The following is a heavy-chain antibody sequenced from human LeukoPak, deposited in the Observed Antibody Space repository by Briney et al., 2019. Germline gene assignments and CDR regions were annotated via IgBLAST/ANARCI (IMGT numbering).Heavy chain of an antibody. CDR3: WGITMVRGVIIPQDY. V-gene: IGHV3-64D*06. CDR2: ISSNGGST. Sequence: GGSLRLSCSASGFTFSSYAMHWVRQAPGKGLEYVSAISSNGGSTYYADSVKGRFTISRDNSKNTLYLQMSSLRAEDTAVYYCWGITMVRGVIIPQDYWGQGTLVTVSS. CDR1: GFTFSSYA. J-gene: IGHJ4*02. D-gene: IGHD3-10*01.